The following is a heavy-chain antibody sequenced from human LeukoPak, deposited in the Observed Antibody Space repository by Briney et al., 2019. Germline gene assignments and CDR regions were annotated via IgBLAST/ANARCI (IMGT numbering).Heavy chain of an antibody. V-gene: IGHV1-18*01. D-gene: IGHD3-3*01. J-gene: IGHJ4*02. CDR3: ARDPIYDFWSGLDY. CDR2: ISAYNGNT. Sequence: ASVKVSCKASGYTFTSYGISWVRQAPGQGLEWMGWISAYNGNTNYAQKLQGRVTMTTDTSTSTAYMELRSLRSDDTAVYYCARDPIYDFWSGLDYWGQGTLVTVSS. CDR1: GYTFTSYG.